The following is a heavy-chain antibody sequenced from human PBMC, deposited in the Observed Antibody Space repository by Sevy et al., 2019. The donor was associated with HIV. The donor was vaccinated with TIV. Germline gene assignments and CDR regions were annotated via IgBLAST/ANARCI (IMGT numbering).Heavy chain of an antibody. J-gene: IGHJ4*02. D-gene: IGHD4-17*01. CDR3: ARGKHVSDYYGSFDY. V-gene: IGHV3-53*01. CDR1: GFTVSSNF. Sequence: GESLKISCAASGFTVSSNFMSWVRQAPGKGLEWVSVIYIGGTTYYADSVKGRFTISRDNSKNTVYLQMNSLRAEDTAVYYCARGKHVSDYYGSFDYWGQGTLVTVSS. CDR2: IYIGGTT.